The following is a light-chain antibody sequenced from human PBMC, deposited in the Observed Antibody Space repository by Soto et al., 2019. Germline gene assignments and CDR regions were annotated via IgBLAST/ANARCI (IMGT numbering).Light chain of an antibody. CDR1: QSVSSN. CDR3: KQYDNWRT. CDR2: GAS. J-gene: IGKJ1*01. V-gene: IGKV3D-15*01. Sequence: EIVMTQSPATLSVSPGAGATLSFRASQSVSSNLAWYQEKPGQAPMLLIYGASSRATGIPDRFSGSGSGTEFTLTIRSLQSEDFAVYYCKQYDNWRTFGQGTKVDIK.